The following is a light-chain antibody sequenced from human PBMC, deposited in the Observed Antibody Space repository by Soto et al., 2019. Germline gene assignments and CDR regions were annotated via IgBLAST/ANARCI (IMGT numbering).Light chain of an antibody. CDR3: QQNYSNPWT. J-gene: IGKJ1*01. CDR1: QSVSSN. CDR2: GAS. Sequence: EIVMTQSPATLSVSPAERATLSCRATQSVSSNLAWYQQKPGQAPRLLIYGASTRATGIPARFSGSGSGKDFTLTISSLQPEDFATYYCQQNYSNPWTFGQGTKVDIK. V-gene: IGKV3-15*01.